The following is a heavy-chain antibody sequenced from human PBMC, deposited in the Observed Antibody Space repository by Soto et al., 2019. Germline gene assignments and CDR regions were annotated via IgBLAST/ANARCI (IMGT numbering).Heavy chain of an antibody. D-gene: IGHD6-19*01. CDR2: MNPLNGDT. V-gene: IGHV1-3*01. CDR1: GYTLTTYS. CDR3: ARGNSGAFDI. J-gene: IGHJ3*02. Sequence: ASVKVSCKASGYTLTTYSMHWVRQAPGQRLEWMGWMNPLNGDTKYSHRFQGRLTIIRDTSASTAYMELSSLRSEDSAIYYCARGNSGAFDICGQGTMVIVSS.